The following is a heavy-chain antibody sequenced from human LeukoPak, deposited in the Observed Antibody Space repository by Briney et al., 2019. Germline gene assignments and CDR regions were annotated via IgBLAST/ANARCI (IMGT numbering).Heavy chain of an antibody. CDR3: ASAVSSGWYD. D-gene: IGHD6-19*01. J-gene: IGHJ4*02. V-gene: IGHV1-69*13. Sequence: ASVKVSCKASGGTFSSYAISWVRQAPGQGLEWMGGIIPIFGTANYAQRFQGRVTITADESTSTAYMELSSLRSEDTAVYYCASAVSSGWYDWGQGTLVTVSS. CDR1: GGTFSSYA. CDR2: IIPIFGTA.